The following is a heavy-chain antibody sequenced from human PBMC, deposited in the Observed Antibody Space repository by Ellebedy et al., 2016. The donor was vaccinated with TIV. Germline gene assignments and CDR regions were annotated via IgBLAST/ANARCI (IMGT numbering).Heavy chain of an antibody. CDR2: INHSGIT. CDR1: SGSFGDHY. D-gene: IGHD1-1*01. Sequence: GSLRLSCAVYSGSFGDHYWSWLRQPPGKGLEWIGEINHSGITNYNPSLKSRVTISVDTSKNQFSLNLNSVTPEDTAVYYCTRGIQDWGQGTLVTVSS. V-gene: IGHV4-34*01. CDR3: TRGIQD. J-gene: IGHJ4*02.